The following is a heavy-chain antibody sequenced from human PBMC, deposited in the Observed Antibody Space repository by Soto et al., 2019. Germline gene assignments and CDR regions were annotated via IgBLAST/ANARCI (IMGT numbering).Heavy chain of an antibody. CDR1: GFTFSTYV. Sequence: EVQLLESGGGLVQPGGSLRLSCVASGFTFSTYVMTWVRQAPGKGLEWVSTITNRGITGSGGTTYYADSVRGRFTVSRDDSRNAVFLQMNSLRADDTAVYYCAKGSICDYWGQGTLVTVSS. J-gene: IGHJ4*02. CDR2: ITGSGGTT. D-gene: IGHD2-21*01. CDR3: AKGSICDY. V-gene: IGHV3-23*01.